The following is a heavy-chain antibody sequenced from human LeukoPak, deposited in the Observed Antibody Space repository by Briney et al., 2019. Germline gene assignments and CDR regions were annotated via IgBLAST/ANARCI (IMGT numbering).Heavy chain of an antibody. CDR3: ARAPDYYDSSGYYYGLDY. V-gene: IGHV4-4*07. J-gene: IGHJ4*02. Sequence: PSETLSLTCTVSGGSISSYYWNWIRQPAGKGLEWIGRFYTGGNSNNNPSLKSRVTMSVDTSKNQFSLELTSVTAADTAVYYCARAPDYYDSSGYYYGLDYWGQGTLVTVSS. CDR2: FYTGGNS. CDR1: GGSISSYY. D-gene: IGHD3-22*01.